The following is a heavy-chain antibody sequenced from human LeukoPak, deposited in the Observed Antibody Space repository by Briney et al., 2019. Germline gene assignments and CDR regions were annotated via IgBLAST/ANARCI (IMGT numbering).Heavy chain of an antibody. Sequence: GGSLRLSCAASGFTFSGYSMNWVRQAPGKGLEWVSSITSSSSYIYYADSVKGRFTISRDNAKNSLYLQMNSLRAEDTALYYCAKDSSSWPYYFDYWGQGTLVTVSS. CDR1: GFTFSGYS. V-gene: IGHV3-21*04. CDR2: ITSSSSYI. CDR3: AKDSSSWPYYFDY. J-gene: IGHJ4*02. D-gene: IGHD6-13*01.